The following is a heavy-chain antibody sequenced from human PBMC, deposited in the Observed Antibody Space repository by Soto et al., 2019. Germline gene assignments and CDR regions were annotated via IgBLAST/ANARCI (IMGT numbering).Heavy chain of an antibody. J-gene: IGHJ4*02. V-gene: IGHV4-39*01. Sequence: SETLSLTCTVSGDSVTSDSHSWGWIRQPPGKGLESIADIYYDGNTYYNPSLKGRFTISLDTSKNQFSLRLNSVTAADSVVYYCARSSIKPQVFMYPFDSWSQGTLVTVS. CDR1: GDSVTSDSHS. D-gene: IGHD3-3*01. CDR2: IYYDGNT. CDR3: ARSSIKPQVFMYPFDS.